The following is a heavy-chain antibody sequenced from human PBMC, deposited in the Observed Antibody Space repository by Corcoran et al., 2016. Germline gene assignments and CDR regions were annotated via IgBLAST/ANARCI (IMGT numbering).Heavy chain of an antibody. V-gene: IGHV4-34*01. CDR3: ARGLGIATPYYYYGMDV. Sequence: QVQLQQWGAGLLKPSETLSLTCAVYGGSFSGYYWSWIRQPPGKGLEWIGEINHSGSTNYNPSLKSRVTISVDTSKNQFSLKLSSVTAADTAVYDCARGLGIATPYYYYGMDVWGQGTTVTVSS. CDR1: GGSFSGYY. CDR2: INHSGST. J-gene: IGHJ6*02.